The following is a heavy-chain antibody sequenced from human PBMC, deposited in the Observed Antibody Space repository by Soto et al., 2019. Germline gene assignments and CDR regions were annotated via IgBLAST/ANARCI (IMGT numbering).Heavy chain of an antibody. D-gene: IGHD3-22*01. CDR2: ISGSGGST. V-gene: IGHV3-23*01. J-gene: IGHJ4*02. CDR1: GFTFSSYA. CDR3: AKVVTMIVVVSSALDY. Sequence: GVSLRLSCAASGFTFSSYAMSWVRQAPGKGLEWVSAISGSGGSTYYADSVKGRFTISRDNSKNTLYLQMNSLRAEDTAVYYCAKVVTMIVVVSSALDYWGQGTLVTVLL.